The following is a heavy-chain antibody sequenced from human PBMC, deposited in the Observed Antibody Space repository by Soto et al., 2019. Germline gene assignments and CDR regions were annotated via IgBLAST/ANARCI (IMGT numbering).Heavy chain of an antibody. CDR2: IDPSDSYT. D-gene: IGHD6-13*01. CDR3: ARQGFGSSWYFSGPRSELDY. V-gene: IGHV5-10-1*01. CDR1: GYSFTSYW. Sequence: LGEALKISCKGSGYSFTSYWISWVRQMPGKGLEWMGRIDPSDSYTNYSPSFQGHVTISADKSISTAYLQWSSLKASDTAMYYCARQGFGSSWYFSGPRSELDYWGQGTLVTVSS. J-gene: IGHJ4*02.